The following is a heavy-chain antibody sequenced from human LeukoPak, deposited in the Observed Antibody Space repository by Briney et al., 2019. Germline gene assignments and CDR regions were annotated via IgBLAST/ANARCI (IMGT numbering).Heavy chain of an antibody. CDR1: GFTFSSYG. CDR3: AKGYSSGPGWFDP. D-gene: IGHD6-19*01. J-gene: IGHJ5*02. CDR2: ISYDGSNK. Sequence: GSLRLSCAASGFTFSSYGMHWVRQAPGKGLEWVAVISYDGSNKYYADSVKGRFTISRDNSKNTLYLQMNGLRAEDTAVYYCAKGYSSGPGWFDPWGQGTLVTVSS. V-gene: IGHV3-30*18.